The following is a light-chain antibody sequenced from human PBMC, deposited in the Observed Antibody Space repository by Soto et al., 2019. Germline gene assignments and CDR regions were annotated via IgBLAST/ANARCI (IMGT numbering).Light chain of an antibody. CDR3: QQANSFPLT. CDR1: QFINTW. Sequence: DIQMTQSPSSVSASVGDRVTITCRASQFINTWLAWYQQKPGKAPNLLIYAASTLHSGVPSRFSGSGSGIDFTLTISSLQPEDFATYFCQQANSFPLTFGGGTKVEVK. CDR2: AAS. J-gene: IGKJ4*01. V-gene: IGKV1D-12*01.